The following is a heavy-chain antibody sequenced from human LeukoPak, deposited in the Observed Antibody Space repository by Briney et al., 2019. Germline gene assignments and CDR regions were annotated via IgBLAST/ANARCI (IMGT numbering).Heavy chain of an antibody. CDR2: ISGSGGST. V-gene: IGHV3-23*01. CDR3: ARVGRGATPFLRYYYYMDV. CDR1: GFTFSSYG. J-gene: IGHJ6*03. D-gene: IGHD2/OR15-2a*01. Sequence: GGSLRLSCAASGFTFSSYGMSWVRQAPGKGLEWVSAISGSGGSTYYADSVKGRFTISRDNSKNPLYLQMNSLRAEDTAVYYCARVGRGATPFLRYYYYMDVRGKGTTVTISS.